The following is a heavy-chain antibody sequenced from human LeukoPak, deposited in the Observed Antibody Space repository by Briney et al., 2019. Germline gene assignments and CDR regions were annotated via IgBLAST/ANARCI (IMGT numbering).Heavy chain of an antibody. CDR2: IYYSGNT. D-gene: IGHD3-22*01. J-gene: IGHJ5*02. CDR3: ARGRYYYDSSGSFDP. Sequence: PSETLSLTCTVSGDSISTYYWTWIRQPPGKGLEWIGYIYYSGNTNYNPSLKSRVSISVDTSQNHFSLKLSSVTAADTAVYYCARGRYYYDSSGSFDPWGQGTLVTVSS. V-gene: IGHV4-59*01. CDR1: GDSISTYY.